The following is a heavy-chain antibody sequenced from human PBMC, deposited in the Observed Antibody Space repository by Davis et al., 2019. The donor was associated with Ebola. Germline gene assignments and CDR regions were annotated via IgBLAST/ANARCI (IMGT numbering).Heavy chain of an antibody. D-gene: IGHD4-11*01. CDR2: ISGSGGST. CDR1: GFTFSSYA. Sequence: GESLKISCAASGFTFSSYAMSWVRQAPGKGLEWVSAISGSGGSTYYADSVKGRFTISRDNSKNTLYLQMNSLRAEDTAVYYCASLETTVTTGWFDPWGQGTLVTVSS. CDR3: ASLETTVTTGWFDP. J-gene: IGHJ5*02. V-gene: IGHV3-23*01.